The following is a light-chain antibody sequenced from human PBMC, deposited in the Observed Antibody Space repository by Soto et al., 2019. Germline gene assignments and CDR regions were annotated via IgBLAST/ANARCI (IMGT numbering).Light chain of an antibody. V-gene: IGKV1-39*01. CDR2: AAS. J-gene: IGKJ3*01. CDR1: QSISSY. CDR3: QQSYSIPRT. Sequence: DIQRTHSPSSRSTSVGDRVTITCRASQSISSYLNWYQQKPEKAPKLLIYAASSLQGGVPSRFSGSGSGTDLTLPISSLQPEDFATYYCQQSYSIPRTFGPGTKVDIK.